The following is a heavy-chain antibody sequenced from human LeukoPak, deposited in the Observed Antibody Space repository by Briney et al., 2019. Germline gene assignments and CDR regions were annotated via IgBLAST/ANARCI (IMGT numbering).Heavy chain of an antibody. CDR3: ARDGYSFGHDFDY. CDR1: GFTFSSYW. D-gene: IGHD5-18*01. Sequence: GGSLRLSCAASGFTFSSYWMHWVRHTPGKGLVWVSRIKGDGSSTSYADSVKGRFTISRDNAMNTLYLQMNSLRAEDTAVYYCARDGYSFGHDFDYWGQGTLVTVSS. J-gene: IGHJ4*02. V-gene: IGHV3-74*01. CDR2: IKGDGSST.